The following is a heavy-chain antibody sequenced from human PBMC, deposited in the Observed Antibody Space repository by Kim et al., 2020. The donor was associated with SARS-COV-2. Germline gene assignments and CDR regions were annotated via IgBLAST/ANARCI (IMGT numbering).Heavy chain of an antibody. D-gene: IGHD3-22*01. Sequence: ASVKVSCKASGYTFTSYGISWVRQAPGQGLEWMGWISAYNGNTNYAQKLQGRVTMTTDTSTSTAYMELRSLRSDDTAVYYCARDLLGTAHYYYDSSGYFTYYYYGMDVWGQGTTVTVSS. J-gene: IGHJ6*02. CDR3: ARDLLGTAHYYYDSSGYFTYYYYGMDV. CDR1: GYTFTSYG. V-gene: IGHV1-18*01. CDR2: ISAYNGNT.